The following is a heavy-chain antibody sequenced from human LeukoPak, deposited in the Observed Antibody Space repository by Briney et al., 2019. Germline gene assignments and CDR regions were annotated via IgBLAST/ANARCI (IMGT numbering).Heavy chain of an antibody. Sequence: ASVKVSCKASGYSFINYGMTWVRQAPGQGLEWMGWISAHNGNRNYGQKIQGRVTMTTDTSTSAVYMELRSLSSDDTAVYYCVRDTSYDFWSDPTELFDVWGQGTRVTVS. CDR2: ISAHNGNR. CDR3: VRDTSYDFWSDPTELFDV. CDR1: GYSFINYG. V-gene: IGHV1-18*01. D-gene: IGHD3-3*01. J-gene: IGHJ3*01.